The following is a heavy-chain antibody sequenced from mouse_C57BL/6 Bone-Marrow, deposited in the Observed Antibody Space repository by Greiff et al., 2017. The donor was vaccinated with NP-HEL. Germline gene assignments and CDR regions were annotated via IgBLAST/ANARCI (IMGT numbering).Heavy chain of an antibody. Sequence: QVQLQQPGAELVKPGASVKMSCKASGYTFTSYWITWVKQRPGQGLEWIGDIYPGSGSTNYNEKFKSKATLTVDTSSSTAYMQLSSQTSEDSAVYYCALIYDGYYYFDYWGQGTTLTVSS. CDR3: ALIYDGYYYFDY. CDR1: GYTFTSYW. CDR2: IYPGSGST. D-gene: IGHD2-3*01. J-gene: IGHJ2*01. V-gene: IGHV1-55*01.